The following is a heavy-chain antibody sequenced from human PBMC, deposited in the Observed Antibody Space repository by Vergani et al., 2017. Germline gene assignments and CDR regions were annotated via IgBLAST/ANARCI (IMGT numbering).Heavy chain of an antibody. J-gene: IGHJ4*02. CDR3: ARGPPSEY. V-gene: IGHV3-7*01. CDR2: IKQDGSEQ. CDR1: GIIFSSQW. Sequence: EMQLVESGGGVVQPGGSLRLSCAASGIIFSSQWMSWVRQAPGKGLEWVANIKQDGSEQYYVDSVKGRFTISRDNAKNSLYLQLSSLRVEDTAIYYSARGPPSEYWGQGTLVTVSS.